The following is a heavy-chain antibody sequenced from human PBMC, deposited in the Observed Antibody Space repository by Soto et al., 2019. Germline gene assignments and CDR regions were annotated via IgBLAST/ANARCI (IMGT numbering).Heavy chain of an antibody. CDR3: AREGYYGSGSYSYPHVIKYNWFDP. CDR2: INHSGST. CDR1: GGSFSGYY. V-gene: IGHV4-34*01. J-gene: IGHJ5*02. D-gene: IGHD3-10*01. Sequence: QVQLQQWGAGLLKPSETLSLTCAVYGGSFSGYYWSWIRQPPGKGLEWIGEINHSGSTNYNPSLKSRVTISVDTSKNQFSLKLSSVTAADTAVYYCAREGYYGSGSYSYPHVIKYNWFDPWGQGTLVTVSS.